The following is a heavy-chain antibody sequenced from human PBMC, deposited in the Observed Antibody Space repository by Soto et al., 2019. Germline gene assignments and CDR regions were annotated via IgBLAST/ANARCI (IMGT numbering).Heavy chain of an antibody. V-gene: IGHV3-66*01. Sequence: EVPMVESGGGLVQPGGSLRLSCAASGFTVSSDYMTWVRQTPGKGLEWVSVIYSGGNTYYADSVKSRFTISRDNAKNTLYLQMNSLRAEDTAVYYCARYRAVAGSAFDYWGQGTLVTVSS. CDR2: IYSGGNT. J-gene: IGHJ4*02. D-gene: IGHD6-19*01. CDR3: ARYRAVAGSAFDY. CDR1: GFTVSSDY.